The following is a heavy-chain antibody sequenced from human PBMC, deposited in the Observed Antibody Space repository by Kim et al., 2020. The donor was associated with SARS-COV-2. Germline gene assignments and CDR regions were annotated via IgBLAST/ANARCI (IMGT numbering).Heavy chain of an antibody. J-gene: IGHJ4*02. D-gene: IGHD3-22*01. CDR2: INPSGGST. CDR3: ARGSLLYYYDSSGYYPPSDY. Sequence: ASVKVSCKASGYTFTSYYMHWVRQAPGQGLEWMGIINPSGGSTSYAQKFRGRVTMTRDTSTSTVYMELSSLRSEDTAVYYCARGSLLYYYDSSGYYPPSDYWGQGTLVTVSS. CDR1: GYTFTSYY. V-gene: IGHV1-46*01.